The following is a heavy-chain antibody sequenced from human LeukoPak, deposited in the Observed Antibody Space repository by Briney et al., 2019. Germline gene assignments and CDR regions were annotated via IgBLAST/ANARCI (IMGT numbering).Heavy chain of an antibody. CDR2: ISSSSSYI. V-gene: IGHV3-21*01. CDR1: GFTFSSYS. D-gene: IGHD4/OR15-4a*01. CDR3: ARLRWCGSPLCVDAFDI. J-gene: IGHJ3*02. Sequence: PGGSLRLSCAASGFTFSSYSMNWVRQAPGKGLEWVSSISSSSSYIYYADSVKGRFTISRDNAKNSLYLQMNSLRAADTAVYYCARLRWCGSPLCVDAFDIWGQGTMVTVSS.